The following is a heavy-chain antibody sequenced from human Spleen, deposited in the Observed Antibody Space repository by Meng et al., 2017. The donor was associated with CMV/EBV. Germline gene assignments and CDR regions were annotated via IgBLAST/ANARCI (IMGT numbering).Heavy chain of an antibody. CDR1: GFTFSSYA. D-gene: IGHD1-7*01. CDR2: ISGSGGST. Sequence: GESLKISCAASGFTFSSYAMSWVRQAPGKGLEWVSAISGSGGSTYYADSVKGRFTISRDNSKNTLYLQMNSLTTDDTAVYSCARGRGDWNFRGTWFDPWGQGTLVTVSS. V-gene: IGHV3-23*01. J-gene: IGHJ5*02. CDR3: ARGRGDWNFRGTWFDP.